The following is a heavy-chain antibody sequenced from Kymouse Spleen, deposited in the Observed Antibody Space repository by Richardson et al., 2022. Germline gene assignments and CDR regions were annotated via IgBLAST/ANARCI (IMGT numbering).Heavy chain of an antibody. V-gene: IGHV3-15*01. D-gene: IGHD3-10*01. Sequence: EVQLVESGGGLVKPGGSLRLSCAASGFTFSNAWMSWVRQAPGKGLEWVGRIKSKTDGGTTDYAAPVKGRFTISRDDSKNTLYLQMNSLKTEDTAVYYCTNYGSGSYPPYYYYGMDVWGQGTTVTVSS. J-gene: IGHJ6*02. CDR2: IKSKTDGGTT. CDR1: GFTFSNAW. CDR3: TNYGSGSYPPYYYYGMDV.